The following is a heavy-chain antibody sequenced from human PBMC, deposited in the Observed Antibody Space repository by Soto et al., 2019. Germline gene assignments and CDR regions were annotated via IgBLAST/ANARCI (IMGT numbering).Heavy chain of an antibody. CDR1: GLFFSDYY. Sequence: LRLSCAASGLFFSDYYLSWIRQAPGKALECVAYISGTGDTKYYADSVTGRFTISRDNPKNSLYLQMNSLRPEDAAVYYCAIGGGQIYYKGLDVWGQGTTVTVSS. CDR3: AIGGGQIYYKGLDV. CDR2: ISGTGDTK. D-gene: IGHD3-10*01. J-gene: IGHJ6*02. V-gene: IGHV3-11*01.